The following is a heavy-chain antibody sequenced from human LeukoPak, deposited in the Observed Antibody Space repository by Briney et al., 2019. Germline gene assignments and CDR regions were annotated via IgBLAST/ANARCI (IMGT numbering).Heavy chain of an antibody. Sequence: GASVKVSCKASGYTFTSYAISWVRQAPGQGLEWMGGIIPIFGTANYAQKFQGRVTITADESTSTAYMELSSLRSEDTAVYYCARGSHYDFWETYFDYWGQGTLVTVSS. CDR2: IIPIFGTA. D-gene: IGHD3-3*01. J-gene: IGHJ4*02. CDR1: GYTFTSYA. V-gene: IGHV1-69*13. CDR3: ARGSHYDFWETYFDY.